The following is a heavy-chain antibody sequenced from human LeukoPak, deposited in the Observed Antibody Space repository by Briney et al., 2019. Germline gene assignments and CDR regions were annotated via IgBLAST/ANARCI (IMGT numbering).Heavy chain of an antibody. V-gene: IGHV4-59*01. CDR2: IYYSGST. Sequence: PSETLSLTCTVSGASIGLYYWSWIRQPPGKGLEWIGYIYYSGSTNYNPSLKSRVTISVDTSKNQFSLKLSSVTAADTAVYYCARSVAGTFDYWGQGTLVTVSS. D-gene: IGHD6-19*01. CDR3: ARSVAGTFDY. J-gene: IGHJ4*02. CDR1: GASIGLYY.